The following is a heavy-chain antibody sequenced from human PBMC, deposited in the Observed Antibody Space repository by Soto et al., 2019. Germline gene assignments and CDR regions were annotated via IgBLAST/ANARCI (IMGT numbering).Heavy chain of an antibody. Sequence: ASVKVSCKASGYTFTSYGISWVRQAPGQGLEWMGWISAYNGNTNYAQKLQGRVTMTTDTSTSTAYMGLRSLRSDDTAVYYCARDRKPFDDILTGPRYYYGRDVWGRGTTVTVSS. CDR3: ARDRKPFDDILTGPRYYYGRDV. V-gene: IGHV1-18*01. CDR1: GYTFTSYG. D-gene: IGHD3-9*01. J-gene: IGHJ6*02. CDR2: ISAYNGNT.